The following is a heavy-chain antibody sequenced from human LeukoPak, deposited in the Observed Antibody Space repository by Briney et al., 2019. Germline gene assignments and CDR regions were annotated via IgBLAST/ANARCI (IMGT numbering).Heavy chain of an antibody. D-gene: IGHD2-8*02. Sequence: GGSLRLSCAASGFTFSSYAMRWVRQAPGKGLQYVSAIGTSGVGTYYADSVEGRFTISRDNSKKTVYLQMSSLRPEDTAVYYCVKGQDVLYAHMFDYWGQGTLVTVSS. CDR1: GFTFSSYA. J-gene: IGHJ4*02. V-gene: IGHV3-64D*09. CDR2: IGTSGVGT. CDR3: VKGQDVLYAHMFDY.